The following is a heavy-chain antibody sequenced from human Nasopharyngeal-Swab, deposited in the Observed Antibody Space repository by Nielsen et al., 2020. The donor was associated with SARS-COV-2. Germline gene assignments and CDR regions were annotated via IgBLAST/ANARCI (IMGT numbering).Heavy chain of an antibody. CDR3: ARARRGIAGTYFDY. V-gene: IGHV3-11*01. J-gene: IGHJ4*02. CDR2: ISSSSISI. Sequence: IRQCPGKGLEWISYISSSSISIYYADSVKGRFTISRDNAKNSLYLQMNSLRAEDTAVYYCARARRGIAGTYFDYWGQGTLVTVSS. D-gene: IGHD6-13*01.